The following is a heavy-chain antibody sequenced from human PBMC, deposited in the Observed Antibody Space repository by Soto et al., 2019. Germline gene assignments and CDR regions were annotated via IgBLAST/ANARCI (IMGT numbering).Heavy chain of an antibody. CDR1: GGSISSYY. CDR2: IYYSGST. Sequence: SETLSLTCTVSGGSISSYYWSWIRQPPGKGLEWIGYIYYSGSTNYNPSLKSRVTISVDTSKNQFSLKLSSVTAADTAVYYCARTVGAGPPFFDYWGQGTLVTVSS. CDR3: ARTVGAGPPFFDY. J-gene: IGHJ4*02. V-gene: IGHV4-59*01. D-gene: IGHD1-26*01.